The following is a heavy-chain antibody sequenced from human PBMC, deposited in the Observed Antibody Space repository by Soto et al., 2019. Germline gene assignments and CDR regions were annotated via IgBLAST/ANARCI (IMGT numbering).Heavy chain of an antibody. CDR1: GFTFSSYE. J-gene: IGHJ3*02. CDR3: ARDNDAFDI. CDR2: ISSSGSTI. V-gene: IGHV3-48*03. Sequence: GGSLRLSCAASGFTFSSYEMNWVRKAPGKWLERVSYISSSGSTIYYADSVKGRFTISRDNAKNSLYLQMNSLRAEDTAVYYRARDNDAFDIWGQGTMVTVSS.